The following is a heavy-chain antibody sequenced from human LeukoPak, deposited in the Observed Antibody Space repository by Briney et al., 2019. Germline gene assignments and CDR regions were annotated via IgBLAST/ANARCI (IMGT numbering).Heavy chain of an antibody. CDR3: ARVKYSSGWSNGYFDY. Sequence: PSETLSLTCSVSDGSINSYYWSWIRQPPGKGLEWLGYVYYSGSTNYNPSLKSRVTISLDTSKNQFSLKLSSVTAADTAVYYCARVKYSSGWSNGYFDYWGQGTLVTVSS. CDR2: VYYSGST. CDR1: DGSINSYY. V-gene: IGHV4-59*08. D-gene: IGHD6-19*01. J-gene: IGHJ4*02.